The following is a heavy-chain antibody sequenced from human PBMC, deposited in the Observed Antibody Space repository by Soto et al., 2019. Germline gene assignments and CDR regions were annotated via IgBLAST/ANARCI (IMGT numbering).Heavy chain of an antibody. CDR2: INHSGST. CDR1: GGSFSGYY. V-gene: IGHV4-34*01. J-gene: IGHJ4*02. CDR3: ARGSPRAVPAAMGGDLDY. D-gene: IGHD2-2*01. Sequence: SETLSLTCAVYGGSFSGYYWSWIRQPPGKGLEWIGEINHSGSTNYNPSLKSRVTISVDTSKNQFSLKLSSVTAADTAVYYCARGSPRAVPAAMGGDLDYWGQGTLVTVSS.